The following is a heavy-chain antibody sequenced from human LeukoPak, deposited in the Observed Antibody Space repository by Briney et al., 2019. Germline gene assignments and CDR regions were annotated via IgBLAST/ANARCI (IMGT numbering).Heavy chain of an antibody. D-gene: IGHD2-15*01. Sequence: PGGSLRLSCAASGFTFSDYYMSWIRQAPGKGLEWVSYISSSGSTIYYADSVKGRFTISRDNAKNSLYLQMNSLRAEDTAVYYCARDLDLTQRQSGGSLLGWQYFDYWGQGTLVTVSS. CDR1: GFTFSDYY. J-gene: IGHJ4*02. V-gene: IGHV3-11*04. CDR3: ARDLDLTQRQSGGSLLGWQYFDY. CDR2: ISSSGSTI.